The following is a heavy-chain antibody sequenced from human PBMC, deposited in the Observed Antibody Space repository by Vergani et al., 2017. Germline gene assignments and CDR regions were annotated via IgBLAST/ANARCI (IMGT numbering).Heavy chain of an antibody. CDR1: GFTFSSYG. Sequence: ALLVQSGGGVVQPGRSLRLSCAASGFTFSSYGMHWVRQAPGKGLEWVAVISYDGNNKYFADSVKGRFTISRDNSKNTLYLQMNSLRTEDTAVYYCAKDRRAAIPSYFDYWGQGTLVTVSS. J-gene: IGHJ4*02. V-gene: IGHV3-30*18. D-gene: IGHD2-2*01. CDR3: AKDRRAAIPSYFDY. CDR2: ISYDGNNK.